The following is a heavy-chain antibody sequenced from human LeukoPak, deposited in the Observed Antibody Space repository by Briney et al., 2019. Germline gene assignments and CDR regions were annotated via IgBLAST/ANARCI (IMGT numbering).Heavy chain of an antibody. J-gene: IGHJ2*01. V-gene: IGHV4-30-2*01. Sequence: PSETLSLTCTVSGGSISSGGYYWSWIRQPPGKGLEWIGYIYHSGSTYYNPSLKSRVTISVDRSKNQFSLKLSSVTAADTAVYYCARTTVTTVTDTYWYFDLWGRGTLVTVSS. CDR3: ARTTVTTVTDTYWYFDL. CDR1: GGSISSGGYY. CDR2: IYHSGST. D-gene: IGHD4-17*01.